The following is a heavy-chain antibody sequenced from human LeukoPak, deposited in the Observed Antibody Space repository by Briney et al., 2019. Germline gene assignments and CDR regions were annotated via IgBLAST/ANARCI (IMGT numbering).Heavy chain of an antibody. CDR1: GFTFSSYG. Sequence: GGSLGLSCVASGFTFSSYGMHWVRQAPGKGLEWVAIVWHDGSDKYYADSVKGRFTVSRDNSKNTIYLQLNSLRAEDTAVYYCARDLDYSNHFSWFDPWGQGTLVIVSS. V-gene: IGHV3-33*01. D-gene: IGHD4-11*01. CDR3: ARDLDYSNHFSWFDP. J-gene: IGHJ5*02. CDR2: VWHDGSDK.